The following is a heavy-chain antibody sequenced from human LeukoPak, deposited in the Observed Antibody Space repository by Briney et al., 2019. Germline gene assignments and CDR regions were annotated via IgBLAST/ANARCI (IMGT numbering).Heavy chain of an antibody. CDR2: IIPILGIA. D-gene: IGHD5-24*01. CDR3: ARDPRDGHRDAFDI. Sequence: ASVKVSCKASGGTFSSYTISWVRQAPGQGLEWMGRIIPILGIANYAQKFQGRVTITADKSTSTAYMELSSLRSEDTAVYYCARDPRDGHRDAFDIWGQGTMVTVSS. V-gene: IGHV1-69*04. CDR1: GGTFSSYT. J-gene: IGHJ3*02.